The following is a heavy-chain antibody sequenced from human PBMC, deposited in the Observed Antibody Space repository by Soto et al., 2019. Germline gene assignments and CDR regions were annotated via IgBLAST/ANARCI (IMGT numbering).Heavy chain of an antibody. CDR2: IGGGGVDT. Sequence: EVQLLESGGGLVQPGGSLRLSCAASGFTFSSYPMSWVRQAPGKGLEWVSTVSGKGLGWVSTIGGGGVDTYDADSVKGRFTISRDNSKNTLYLQMNSLRAEDTAVYYCAKGRYNWSNFDYWGQGTLVTVSS. D-gene: IGHD1-20*01. CDR1: GFTFSSYP. CDR3: AKGRYNWSNFDY. J-gene: IGHJ4*02. V-gene: IGHV3-23*01.